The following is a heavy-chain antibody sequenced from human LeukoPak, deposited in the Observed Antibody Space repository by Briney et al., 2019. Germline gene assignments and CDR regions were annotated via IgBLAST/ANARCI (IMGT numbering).Heavy chain of an antibody. V-gene: IGHV2-70*11. CDR3: ARYSGSYYYFDY. J-gene: IGHJ4*02. CDR1: DFSLSTSAMC. Sequence: SGPALVKPTQTLTLTCTFSDFSLSTSAMCVSWIRQPPGKALEWLARIDWDDDKYYSTSLKTRLTISKDTSKNQVVVTMTNMDPVDTATYYCARYSGSYYYFDYWGEGTLVTVSS. CDR2: IDWDDDK. D-gene: IGHD1-26*01.